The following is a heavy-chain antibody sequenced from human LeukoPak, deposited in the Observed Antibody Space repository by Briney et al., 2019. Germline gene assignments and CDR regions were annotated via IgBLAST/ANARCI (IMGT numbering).Heavy chain of an antibody. Sequence: PGGSLRLSCAASGFTVTDNYMNWVRQAPGKGLEWISYISSSGGPIYYADSVKGRFTISRDNAKNSLYLQMNSLRAEDTAVYYCARQHRDSYGVAPGVDYWGQGTLVTVSS. D-gene: IGHD4-17*01. CDR3: ARQHRDSYGVAPGVDY. CDR1: GFTVTDNY. V-gene: IGHV3-11*01. J-gene: IGHJ4*02. CDR2: ISSSGGPI.